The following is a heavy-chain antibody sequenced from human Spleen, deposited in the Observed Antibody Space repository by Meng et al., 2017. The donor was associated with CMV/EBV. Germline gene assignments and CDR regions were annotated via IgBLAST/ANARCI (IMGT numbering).Heavy chain of an antibody. J-gene: IGHJ3*02. D-gene: IGHD4-23*01. CDR2: VSGLSSYI. V-gene: IGHV3-21*01. Sequence: GESLKISCAASGFAFSSYSMNWVRQAPGKGLEWVSSVSGLSSYIYYADSVKGRFTISRDNAKNSLYLQMNSLRAEDTAVYYCARASGGFDIWGQGTMVTVSS. CDR3: ARASGGFDI. CDR1: GFAFSSYS.